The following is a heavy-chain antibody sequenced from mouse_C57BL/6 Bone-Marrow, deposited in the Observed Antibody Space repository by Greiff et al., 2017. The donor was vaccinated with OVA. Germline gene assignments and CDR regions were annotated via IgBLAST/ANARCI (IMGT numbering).Heavy chain of an antibody. CDR1: GFSLTSYG. D-gene: IGHD1-1*01. CDR2: IWSGGST. V-gene: IGHV2-2*01. Sequence: VQVVESGPGLVQPSQSLSITCTVSGFSLTSYGVHWVRQSPGKGLEWLGVIWSGGSTDYNAAFISRLSISKDNSKSQVFFKMNSLQADDTAIYYCARNSPYYYGSSYGFDYWGQGTTLTVSS. J-gene: IGHJ2*01. CDR3: ARNSPYYYGSSYGFDY.